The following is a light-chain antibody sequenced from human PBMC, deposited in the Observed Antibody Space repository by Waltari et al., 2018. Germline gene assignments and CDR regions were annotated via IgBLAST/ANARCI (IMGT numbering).Light chain of an antibody. CDR1: NIGTKR. V-gene: IGLV3-21*04. Sequence: SYRLTQPPSVSVAPGKTSRISCGGDNIGTKRVHWYQHRPGQAPVLVIYLDSDRPSGVSERFSGSNSGNTATLTIIRVEVGDEADYYCQVCGTSCDHPVFGGGTKLTVL. J-gene: IGLJ3*02. CDR3: QVCGTSCDHPV. CDR2: LDS.